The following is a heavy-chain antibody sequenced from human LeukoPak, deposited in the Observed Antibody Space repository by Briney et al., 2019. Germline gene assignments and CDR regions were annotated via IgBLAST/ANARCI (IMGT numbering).Heavy chain of an antibody. CDR1: GFTFSSYG. Sequence: GGSLRLTCAASGFTFSSYGMHWVRQAPGKGLERVSVIWYGGSNKYYADSVKGRFTISRDNSNNTLYLQMNSLRAEDTAVYYCAKEETGTTSLDYWGQGTLVTVSS. CDR2: IWYGGSNK. D-gene: IGHD1-7*01. CDR3: AKEETGTTSLDY. V-gene: IGHV3-30*02. J-gene: IGHJ4*02.